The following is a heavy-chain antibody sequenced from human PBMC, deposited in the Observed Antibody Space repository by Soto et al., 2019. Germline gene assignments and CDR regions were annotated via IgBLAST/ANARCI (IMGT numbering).Heavy chain of an antibody. V-gene: IGHV3-21*01. Sequence: EVQLVESGGGMVKPGGSLRLSCAASGFTFNTYDMKWVRQAPGKGLEWVSSITTSSAYIYYADSLKGRITISRDNSKTSLSLQMNSLRAEDTAVYYCVRSGTARLLRHSWFDTWGQGTLVTVSS. D-gene: IGHD2-21*01. J-gene: IGHJ5*02. CDR1: GFTFNTYD. CDR3: VRSGTARLLRHSWFDT. CDR2: ITTSSAYI.